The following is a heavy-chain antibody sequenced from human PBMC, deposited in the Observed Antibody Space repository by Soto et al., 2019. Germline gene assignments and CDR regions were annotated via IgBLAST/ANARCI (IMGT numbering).Heavy chain of an antibody. CDR2: IYYSGST. V-gene: IGHV4-61*08. CDR3: ARQGEGIMITFGVLDY. Sequence: PSETLSLTCTVSGGSISSGGYYWSWIRQPPGKGLEWIGYIYYSGSTNYNPSLKSRVTISVDTSKNQFSLKLSSVTAADTAVYYCARQGEGIMITFGVLDYWGQGTLVTVSS. CDR1: GGSISSGGYY. J-gene: IGHJ4*02. D-gene: IGHD3-16*01.